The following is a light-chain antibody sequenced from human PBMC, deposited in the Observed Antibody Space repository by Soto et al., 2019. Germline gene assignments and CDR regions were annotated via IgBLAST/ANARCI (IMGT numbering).Light chain of an antibody. CDR1: QPISSW. V-gene: IGKV1-12*01. Sequence: DIQMTHSPSSISASVGDRVTITCRASQPISSWLAWYQQVPGQAPYLLIYPASTLQSGVPSRFSGSGSGTELTLTISSLQSEDFAVYDCQQDYKFLTFGGGTKVDIK. CDR3: QQDYKFLT. J-gene: IGKJ4*01. CDR2: PAS.